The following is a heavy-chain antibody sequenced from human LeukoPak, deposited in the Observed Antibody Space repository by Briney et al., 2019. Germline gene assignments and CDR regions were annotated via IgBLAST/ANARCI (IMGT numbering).Heavy chain of an antibody. J-gene: IGHJ6*02. D-gene: IGHD5-18*01. V-gene: IGHV4-59*01. CDR2: IYYSGST. CDR1: GGSISSYY. Sequence: SETLALTCTVPGGSISSYYWSWIRQPPGKGLEWVGYIYYSGSTNYNPSLKSRVTISVDTSKNQFSLKLSSVTAADTAVYYCARDRGYSYGYYGMDVWGQGTTVSVSS. CDR3: ARDRGYSYGYYGMDV.